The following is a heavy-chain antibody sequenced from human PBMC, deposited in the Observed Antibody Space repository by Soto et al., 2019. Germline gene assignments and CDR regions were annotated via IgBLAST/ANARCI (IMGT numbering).Heavy chain of an antibody. V-gene: IGHV3-23*01. Sequence: WWSLRLSCAASVFTFSSYAMSWFRQAPGKGLEWVSGISGSGGSTNHADSVKGRFTISRDNSKKTLYLQMNSLRAEDTAVYYCAKDRPRGCSGGSCYSGAQWGQGTLVTVSS. J-gene: IGHJ4*02. D-gene: IGHD2-15*01. CDR3: AKDRPRGCSGGSCYSGAQ. CDR2: ISGSGGST. CDR1: VFTFSSYA.